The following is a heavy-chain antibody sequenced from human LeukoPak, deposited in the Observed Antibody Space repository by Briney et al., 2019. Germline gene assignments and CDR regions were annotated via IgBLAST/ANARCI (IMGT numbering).Heavy chain of an antibody. CDR3: ARDNGVVHGVYYMDV. CDR2: IKQDGSEK. Sequence: GGSLRLSCAASPFTFSNYWMTWVRRAPGKGLEWVADIKQDGSEKLYVNSVRGRFTISRDNAKMSLFLQMNSLRAEDTAVYYCARDNGVVHGVYYMDVWGKGTTVTVS. V-gene: IGHV3-7*01. CDR1: PFTFSNYW. D-gene: IGHD3-3*01. J-gene: IGHJ6*03.